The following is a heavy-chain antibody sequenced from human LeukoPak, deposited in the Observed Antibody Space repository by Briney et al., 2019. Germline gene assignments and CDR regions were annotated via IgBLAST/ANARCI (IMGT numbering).Heavy chain of an antibody. D-gene: IGHD1-26*01. J-gene: IGHJ4*02. CDR1: GFTFTNAW. V-gene: IGHV3-15*01. CDR3: QGGRF. CDR2: IKSKTDGGTT. Sequence: KPGGSLRLSCSASGFTFTNAWMSWVRQALGKGLEWVGRIKSKTDGGTTDYAAPVKGRFSISRDDSKNTLYLQRNSLKSEDTAVYYCQGGRFWGQGTLVTASS.